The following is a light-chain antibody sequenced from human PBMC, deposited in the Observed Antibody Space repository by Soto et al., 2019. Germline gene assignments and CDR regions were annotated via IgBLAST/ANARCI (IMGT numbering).Light chain of an antibody. CDR2: GST. CDR1: RSNVGGGYD. CDR3: QSYDSRLTTYV. J-gene: IGLJ1*01. V-gene: IGLV1-40*01. Sequence: QSVLTQPPSVSGAPGQRVTISCTGGRSNVGGGYDVHWHQQLPGKAPKLLISGSTNRPSGIPDRFSGSKSGTSASLAITGLQAEDEADYYCQSYDSRLTTYVFGTGTKVTVL.